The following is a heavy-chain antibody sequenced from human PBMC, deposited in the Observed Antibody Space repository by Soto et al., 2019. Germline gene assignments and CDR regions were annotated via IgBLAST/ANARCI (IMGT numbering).Heavy chain of an antibody. Sequence: SSVKVSCKASGGTFSSYAISWVRQAPGQGLGWMGGIIPIFGTANYAQKFQGRVTITADKSTSTAYMELSSLRSEDTAVYYCARGYYDSSGYYRGFDYWGQGTLVTVSS. D-gene: IGHD3-22*01. CDR2: IIPIFGTA. CDR3: ARGYYDSSGYYRGFDY. J-gene: IGHJ4*02. V-gene: IGHV1-69*06. CDR1: GGTFSSYA.